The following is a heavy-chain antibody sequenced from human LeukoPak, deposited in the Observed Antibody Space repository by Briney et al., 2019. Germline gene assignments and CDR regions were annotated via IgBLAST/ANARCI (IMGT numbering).Heavy chain of an antibody. CDR2: IKQDGSEK. Sequence: GGSLRLSCAASGFTFSSYWMSWVRQAPGKGLEWVANIKQDGSEKYYVDSVKGRFTISRDNAKNSLYLQMNSLRAEDTAVYYCARIVRYYDFWSGYYPPYDFDYWGQGTLVTVSS. CDR1: GFTFSSYW. D-gene: IGHD3-3*01. CDR3: ARIVRYYDFWSGYYPPYDFDY. J-gene: IGHJ4*02. V-gene: IGHV3-7*03.